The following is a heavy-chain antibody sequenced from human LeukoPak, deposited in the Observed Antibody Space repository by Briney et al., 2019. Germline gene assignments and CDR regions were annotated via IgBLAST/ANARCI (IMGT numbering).Heavy chain of an antibody. CDR1: GGSISSYY. V-gene: IGHV4-59*01. Sequence: SETLSLTCTVSGGSISSYYWSWIRQPPGKGLEWIGYIYYSGSTNYNPSLKSRVTISVDTSKNQFSLKLSSVTAADTAVYYCARGHYAIDYWGQGTLVTVSS. D-gene: IGHD4-17*01. J-gene: IGHJ4*02. CDR3: ARGHYAIDY. CDR2: IYYSGST.